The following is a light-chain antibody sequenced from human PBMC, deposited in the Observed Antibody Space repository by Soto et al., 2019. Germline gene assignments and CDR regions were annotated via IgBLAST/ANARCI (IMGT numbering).Light chain of an antibody. Sequence: QPVLTQSYSASASLGSSVRLTCTLSSGHSSYIIAWHQQQPGKAPRYLMKLEGSGSNNKGSGVPDRFSGSSSGADRYLTISNLQSEDEADYYCETWDTNTRVFGGGTKVTVL. CDR2: LEGSGSN. CDR1: SGHSSYI. V-gene: IGLV4-60*03. J-gene: IGLJ3*02. CDR3: ETWDTNTRV.